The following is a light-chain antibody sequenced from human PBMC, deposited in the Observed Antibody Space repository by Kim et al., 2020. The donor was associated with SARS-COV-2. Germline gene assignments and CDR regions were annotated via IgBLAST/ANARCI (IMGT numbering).Light chain of an antibody. Sequence: QSVLTQPASVSGSPGQSITISCTGTTSDVGKYNHVSWYQQHPGKAPKLMIYEVSKRPSGVSNRFSGSKSGNTASLTISGLQAEDEADYYCCSYAGSSTWVFGGGTKLTVL. V-gene: IGLV2-23*02. CDR2: EVS. CDR1: TSDVGKYNH. CDR3: CSYAGSSTWV. J-gene: IGLJ3*02.